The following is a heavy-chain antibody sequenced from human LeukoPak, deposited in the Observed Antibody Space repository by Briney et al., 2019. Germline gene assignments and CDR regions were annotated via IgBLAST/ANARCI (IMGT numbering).Heavy chain of an antibody. D-gene: IGHD3-10*01. J-gene: IGHJ4*02. V-gene: IGHV1-18*04. CDR2: ISAYNGNT. Sequence: GASVEVSCQASGYTFTSYGISRVRQAPGPRLEWMGWISAYNGNTNYAQKLQGRVTMTTDTSTSTAYMELRSLRSDDTAVYYCARDQVEYGSGSYYTFDYWGQGTLVTVSS. CDR1: GYTFTSYG. CDR3: ARDQVEYGSGSYYTFDY.